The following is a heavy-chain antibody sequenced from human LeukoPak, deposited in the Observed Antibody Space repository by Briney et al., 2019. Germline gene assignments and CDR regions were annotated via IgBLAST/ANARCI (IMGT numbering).Heavy chain of an antibody. CDR2: LIHVFGTA. V-gene: IGHV1-69*13. J-gene: IGHJ6*02. D-gene: IGHD2-2*01. CDR1: GGTFSHYA. CDR3: ARDVDDVVVIPAALDV. Sequence: SVKVSCKASGGTFSHYAISWVRRAPGQRLECGVGLIHVFGTAHYAQHFQGRVTNPADESTSKVDLAVPGLSSEDTAVYYCARDVDDVVVIPAALDVWGQGTAVSVSS.